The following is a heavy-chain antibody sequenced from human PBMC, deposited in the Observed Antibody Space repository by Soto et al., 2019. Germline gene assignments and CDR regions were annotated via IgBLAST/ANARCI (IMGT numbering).Heavy chain of an antibody. CDR2: ISYDGSNK. D-gene: IGHD6-6*01. CDR1: GFTFSSYG. V-gene: IGHV3-30*18. CDR3: AKERTIAARRGGYFDY. J-gene: IGHJ4*02. Sequence: LRLSCAASGFTFSSYGMHWVRQAPGKGLEWVAVISYDGSNKYYADSVKGRFTISRDNSKNTLYLQMNSLRAEDTAVYYCAKERTIAARRGGYFDYWGQGTLVTVSS.